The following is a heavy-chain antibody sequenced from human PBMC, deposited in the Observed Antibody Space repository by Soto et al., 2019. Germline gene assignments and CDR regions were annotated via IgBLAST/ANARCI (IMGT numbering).Heavy chain of an antibody. D-gene: IGHD3-10*01. J-gene: IGHJ5*02. Sequence: QVQLQQWGAGLLKPSETLSLTCAVYGGSFSNYYWSWIRQPPGKGLEWIGEINLSVSTNYNPSLKSRVTMSLDTSKNQFSLKLSSVTAADTAVYYCAKGGGSLWSWGQGTLVTVSP. CDR1: GGSFSNYY. CDR2: INLSVST. CDR3: AKGGGSLWS. V-gene: IGHV4-34*01.